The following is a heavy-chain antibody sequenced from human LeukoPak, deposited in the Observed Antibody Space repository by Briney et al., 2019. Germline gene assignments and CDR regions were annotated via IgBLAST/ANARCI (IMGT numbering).Heavy chain of an antibody. D-gene: IGHD6-13*01. CDR2: ISGSGGST. CDR1: GFTFSSYA. V-gene: IGHV3-23*01. Sequence: GGSLRLSCAASGFTFSSYAMSWVRQAPGKGLEWVSGISGSGGSTYYADSVKGRFTISRDNSKNTLYLQMNSPRAEDTAVYYCAILPGYSSSWYGVDYWGQGTLVTVSS. J-gene: IGHJ4*02. CDR3: AILPGYSSSWYGVDY.